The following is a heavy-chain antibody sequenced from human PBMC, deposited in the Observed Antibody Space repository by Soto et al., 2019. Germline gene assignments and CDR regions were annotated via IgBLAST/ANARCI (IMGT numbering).Heavy chain of an antibody. Sequence: QITLKESGPTLVKPTQTLTLTCTFSGFSLSSTRMAVGWIRQPPGKALVWLALIYWDDDKRYSTFLKSRLTITKDPSKYQVVLTMSNLDPVDTARYYCAHIVVAGLGYYFDYWGQGTLVTVSS. CDR2: IYWDDDK. CDR3: AHIVVAGLGYYFDY. D-gene: IGHD6-19*01. V-gene: IGHV2-5*02. J-gene: IGHJ4*02. CDR1: GFSLSSTRMA.